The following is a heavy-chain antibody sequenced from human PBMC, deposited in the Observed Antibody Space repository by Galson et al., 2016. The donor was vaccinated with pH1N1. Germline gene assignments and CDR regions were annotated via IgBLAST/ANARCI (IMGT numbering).Heavy chain of an antibody. CDR3: AKITKGGSWATGFDD. CDR1: GFTFSSYW. V-gene: IGHV3-7*01. Sequence: SLRLSCAASGFTFSSYWMIWVRQAPGKGLEWVANINQDGSEKYYVDSVKGRFTISRDNFRNTLYLQMNSLRAEDTAVYYWAKITKGGSWATGFDDWGQGTLVTVSS. CDR2: INQDGSEK. J-gene: IGHJ4*02. D-gene: IGHD3-16*01.